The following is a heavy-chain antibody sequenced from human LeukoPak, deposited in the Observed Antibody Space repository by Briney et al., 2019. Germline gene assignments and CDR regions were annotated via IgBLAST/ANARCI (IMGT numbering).Heavy chain of an antibody. CDR3: AKAPTFFWGSYNY. J-gene: IGHJ4*02. Sequence: GGSLRLSCAASGFTFSSYGMSWVRQAPGKGLEWVSAISGSGGSTYYADSVKGRFTISRDNSKNTLYLQMNSLRAEDTAVYYCAKAPTFFWGSYNYWGQGTLVTVSS. D-gene: IGHD3-16*01. V-gene: IGHV3-23*01. CDR2: ISGSGGST. CDR1: GFTFSSYG.